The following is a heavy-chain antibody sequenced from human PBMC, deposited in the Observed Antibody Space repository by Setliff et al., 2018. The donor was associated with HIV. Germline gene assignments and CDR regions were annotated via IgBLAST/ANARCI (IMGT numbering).Heavy chain of an antibody. CDR2: TRSKAYGGTT. J-gene: IGHJ4*02. V-gene: IGHV3-49*04. CDR1: GFTFGDHA. Sequence: LRLSCIGSGFTFGDHAVSWVRQAPGKGLEWVGSTRSKAYGGTTEYAASVKGRFTISRDDSKSIAYLQMNSLKTEDTAVYYCTRLPHIVVVTAIPYFDYWGQGTLVTVSS. D-gene: IGHD2-21*02. CDR3: TRLPHIVVVTAIPYFDY.